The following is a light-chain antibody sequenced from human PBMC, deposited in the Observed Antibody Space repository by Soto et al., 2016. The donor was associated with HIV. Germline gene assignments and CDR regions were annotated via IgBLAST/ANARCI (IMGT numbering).Light chain of an antibody. J-gene: IGLJ2*01. Sequence: SYELTQPPSVSVSPGQTAKIICSGDTLGDKYVSWYQQKSSQSPMLTIFQDEKRPSGIPERFSGTNSGNTASLTITGTQAVDEADYYCQAWDKGTVVFGGGTKLTVL. CDR3: QAWDKGTVV. V-gene: IGLV3-1*01. CDR1: TLGDKY. CDR2: QDE.